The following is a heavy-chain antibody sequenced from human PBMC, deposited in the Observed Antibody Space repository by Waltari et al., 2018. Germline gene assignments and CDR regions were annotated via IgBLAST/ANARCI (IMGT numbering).Heavy chain of an antibody. CDR1: SGAISSSGYY. Sequence: QLQLQESGPGLVKPSETLSLTCTVSSGAISSSGYYWGWIRQPPGKGPEWIAYISISGDTTFDADSVRGRFTRSRDNAKSSVYLQMSSLRAEDTAVYYCRLLLVGATEEGYFDSWGQGTLVTVSS. D-gene: IGHD1-26*01. V-gene: IGHV4-39*01. CDR2: ISISGDT. J-gene: IGHJ4*02. CDR3: RLLLVGATEEGYFDS.